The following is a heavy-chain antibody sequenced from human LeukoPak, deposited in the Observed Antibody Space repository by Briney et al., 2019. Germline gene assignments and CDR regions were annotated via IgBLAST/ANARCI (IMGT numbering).Heavy chain of an antibody. J-gene: IGHJ4*02. CDR2: ISGSGGST. V-gene: IGHV3-23*01. CDR1: GFTFSSYA. CDR3: AKDGIYYDSLGYSGKPIDY. Sequence: GGSLRLSCAASGFTFSSYAMSWVRQAPGKGLEWVSAISGSGGSTYYADSVKGRFTISRDNSKNTLYLQMNSLRAEDTAVYYCAKDGIYYDSLGYSGKPIDYWGQGTLVTVSS. D-gene: IGHD3-22*01.